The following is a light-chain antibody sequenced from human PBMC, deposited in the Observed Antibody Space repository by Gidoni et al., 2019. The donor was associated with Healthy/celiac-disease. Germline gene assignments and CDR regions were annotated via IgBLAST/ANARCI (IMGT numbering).Light chain of an antibody. V-gene: IGLV2-14*01. CDR2: EVS. CDR1: SSDVGAYHY. CDR3: SSYTSSITSSYV. J-gene: IGLJ1*01. Sequence: QSALTQPASVSWSPGQSLTISCTGTSSDVGAYHYVSWYQQHPGKAPKLMMYEVSNRPSRVSNRFSGSKSGNTASLTISGLQAEDEADYYCSSYTSSITSSYVFGTGTKVTVL.